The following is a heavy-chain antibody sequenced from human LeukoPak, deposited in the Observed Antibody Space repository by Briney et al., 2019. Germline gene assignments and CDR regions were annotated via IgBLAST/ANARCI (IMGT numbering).Heavy chain of an antibody. CDR3: ARDHFAGTYSNHY. V-gene: IGHV1-2*06. CDR2: INPNSGGT. D-gene: IGHD4-11*01. CDR1: GYTFTGYY. J-gene: IGHJ4*02. Sequence: GASVKVSCKASGYTFTGYYIHWVRQAPGQGLEWMGRINPNSGGTSSAEKFQGRVTMTRDTSITTAYMELSRLTSDDTAVYYCARDHFAGTYSNHYWGQGILVTVSS.